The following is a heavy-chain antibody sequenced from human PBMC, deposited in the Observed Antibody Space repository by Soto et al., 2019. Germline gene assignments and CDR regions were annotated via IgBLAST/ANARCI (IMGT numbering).Heavy chain of an antibody. D-gene: IGHD6-13*01. J-gene: IGHJ4*02. CDR3: ARAVGSRTIAAAGTIRY. CDR1: GGSISYYY. CDR2: INHSGST. V-gene: IGHV4-34*01. Sequence: SETLSLTCPVSGGSISYYYWSWIRQPTGKGLEWIGEINHSGSTNYNPSLKSRVTISVDTSKNQFSLKLSSVTAADTAVYYCARAVGSRTIAAAGTIRYWGQGTLVTVSS.